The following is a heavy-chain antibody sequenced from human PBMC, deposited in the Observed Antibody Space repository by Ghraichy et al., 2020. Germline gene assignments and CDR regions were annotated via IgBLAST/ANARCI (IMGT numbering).Heavy chain of an antibody. V-gene: IGHV4-39*01. D-gene: IGHD6-6*01. J-gene: IGHJ5*02. CDR1: GGSISSSSYY. Sequence: SETLSLTCTVSGGSISSSSYYWGWIRQPPGKGLEWIGSIYYSGSTYYNPSLKSRFTISVDTSKNQFSLKLSSVTAADTAGYYCARHRTYSSSFSWFDPWGQGTLVTVSS. CDR2: IYYSGST. CDR3: ARHRTYSSSFSWFDP.